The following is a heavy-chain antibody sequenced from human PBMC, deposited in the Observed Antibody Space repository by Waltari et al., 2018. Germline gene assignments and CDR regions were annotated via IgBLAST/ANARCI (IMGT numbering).Heavy chain of an antibody. D-gene: IGHD3-16*02. CDR2: ISGSGGST. Sequence: EVQLVESGGGLVQPGGSLRLSCAASGFTFSSYAMSWVRQAPGKGLEWVSAISGSGGSTYYADSVKGRFTISRDNSKNTLYLQMNSLRAEDTAVYYCAKDRGTLGGVIVMLTTDYWGQGTLVTVSS. CDR3: AKDRGTLGGVIVMLTTDY. J-gene: IGHJ4*02. CDR1: GFTFSSYA. V-gene: IGHV3-23*04.